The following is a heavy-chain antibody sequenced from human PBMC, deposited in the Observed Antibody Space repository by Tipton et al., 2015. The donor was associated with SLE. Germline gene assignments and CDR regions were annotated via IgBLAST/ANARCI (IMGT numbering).Heavy chain of an antibody. CDR1: GGSMNDYY. CDR2: IYYTGSS. V-gene: IGHV4-59*01. CDR3: ARSMLTTKRVFDY. J-gene: IGHJ4*02. D-gene: IGHD3-16*01. Sequence: GLVKPSETLSLTCTVSGGSMNDYYWSWIRQPPGKGLEWIGYIYYTGSSNHNPSLKGRVTMSVDTSKNQFSLSVNSVTAADTAVYYCARSMLTTKRVFDYWGQGTVVTVSS.